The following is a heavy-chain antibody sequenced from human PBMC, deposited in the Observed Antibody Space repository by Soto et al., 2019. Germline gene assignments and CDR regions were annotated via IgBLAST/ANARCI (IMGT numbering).Heavy chain of an antibody. Sequence: QITLKASGPTLVNPTQPLTLTCTFSGFSLSTSGVDVGWIRQPPGKALEWLELIFWDDDKRYNPSLNSRPTVTKDSSKNQVVLTLTNMGPVDTATYDYAHRRGSGGRRAWFGPWGQGTLVTVSS. D-gene: IGHD2-15*01. J-gene: IGHJ5*02. CDR2: IFWDDDK. V-gene: IGHV2-5*02. CDR1: GFSLSTSGVD. CDR3: AHRRGSGGRRAWFGP.